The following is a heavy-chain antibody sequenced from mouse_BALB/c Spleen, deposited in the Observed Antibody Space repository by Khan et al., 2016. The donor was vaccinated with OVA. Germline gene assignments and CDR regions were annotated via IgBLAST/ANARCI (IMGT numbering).Heavy chain of an antibody. CDR1: GYTFTSYT. J-gene: IGHJ3*01. V-gene: IGHV1-4*01. CDR3: VRDGAYYRNDGWFAY. D-gene: IGHD2-14*01. CDR2: INPSNGYT. Sequence: QVQLKQSGAELARPGASVKMSCKASGYTFTSYTIHWIKLRPGQGLEWIGYINPSNGYTNYNQKFKDKATLTADKSSTTVYMQLSSLTSVDSAVYNWVRDGAYYRNDGWFAYWGQGTLVTVSA.